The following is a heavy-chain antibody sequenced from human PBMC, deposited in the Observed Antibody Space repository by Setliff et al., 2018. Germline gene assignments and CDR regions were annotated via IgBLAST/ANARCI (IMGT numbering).Heavy chain of an antibody. J-gene: IGHJ6*02. CDR1: GDSISSSHFY. Sequence: SETLSLTCTVSGDSISSSHFYWGWIRQAPGKGLEWIGSLSYNGNPYYNPSLFSRVTMSLDVAKNQFSLRVTSVTAADTAVYYCASIAARYYYGMDVWGQGTTVTVSS. CDR2: LSYNGNP. CDR3: ASIAARYYYGMDV. V-gene: IGHV4-39*01. D-gene: IGHD6-6*01.